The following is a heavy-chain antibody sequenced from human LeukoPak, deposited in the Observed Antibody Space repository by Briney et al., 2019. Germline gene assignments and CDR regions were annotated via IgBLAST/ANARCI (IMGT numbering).Heavy chain of an antibody. CDR3: PERNSGYGNDFDI. J-gene: IGHJ3*02. CDR2: IYSSGST. V-gene: IGHV4-59*08. Sequence: SETLSLTCTVSGGSISSYYWSWMRQPPGKGLEWIGCIYSSGSTNYSPSLKRRVTMSVDTPKNQFSLQPFSATDADTAGYYCPERNSGYGNDFDIWGKGTMVSVSS. D-gene: IGHD5-12*01. CDR1: GGSISSYY.